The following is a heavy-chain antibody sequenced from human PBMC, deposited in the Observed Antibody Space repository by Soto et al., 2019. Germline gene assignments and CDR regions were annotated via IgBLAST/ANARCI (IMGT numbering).Heavy chain of an antibody. D-gene: IGHD3-16*02. CDR3: GVGELSLSLDY. V-gene: IGHV4-31*03. J-gene: IGHJ4*02. CDR1: GGSISSGGYY. Sequence: QVQLQESGPGLVKPSQTLSLTCTVSGGSISSGGYYWSWIRQHPGKGLEWIGYIYYSGSTYYNPSLKRRATISVDTSKNPFALKLSSVTAADTAVYYWGVGELSLSLDYWGQGTLVTVSS. CDR2: IYYSGST.